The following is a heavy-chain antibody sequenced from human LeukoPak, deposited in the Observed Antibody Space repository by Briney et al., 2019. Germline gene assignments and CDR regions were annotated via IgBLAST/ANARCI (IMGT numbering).Heavy chain of an antibody. CDR1: GFTFSSHW. CDR3: TRDRAPSEYTNYERGYYYGMDV. Sequence: GGSLRLSCAASGFTFSSHWMHWVRQAPGKGLVWISRISSDGSTTDYADSVKGRFTISRDSAKKTLYLQMHSLRADDSAVYYCTRDRAPSEYTNYERGYYYGMDVWGQGTTVTVSS. J-gene: IGHJ6*02. D-gene: IGHD1-7*01. V-gene: IGHV3-74*01. CDR2: ISSDGSTT.